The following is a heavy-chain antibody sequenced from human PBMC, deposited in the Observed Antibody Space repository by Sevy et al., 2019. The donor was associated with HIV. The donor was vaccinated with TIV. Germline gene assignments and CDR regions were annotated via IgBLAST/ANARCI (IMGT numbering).Heavy chain of an antibody. Sequence: ASVKVSCKASGYTFTSYYMHWVRQAPGQGLEWMGIINPSGGSTSYAQKFQGRVTMTRDTSTSTVYMELSSLRSEDTAVYYCARDAGDIVVVVAAYFDYWGQGTLVTVSS. CDR2: INPSGGST. CDR1: GYTFTSYY. CDR3: ARDAGDIVVVVAAYFDY. V-gene: IGHV1-46*01. D-gene: IGHD2-15*01. J-gene: IGHJ4*02.